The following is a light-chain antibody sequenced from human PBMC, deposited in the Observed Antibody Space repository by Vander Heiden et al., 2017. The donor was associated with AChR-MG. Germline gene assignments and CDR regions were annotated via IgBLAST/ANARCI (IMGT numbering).Light chain of an antibody. Sequence: QSALTQPTSVSGFPGQSITISCTGTSSDVGGYNYVSWYQHHPGKAPKRGMYGVSERPSGVSNRFSGSKSGNTASLTISGLQAEDEADDYCSSYTTSRTLVFGGGTRLTVL. J-gene: IGLJ3*02. CDR2: GVS. CDR3: SSYTTSRTLV. V-gene: IGLV2-14*03. CDR1: SSDVGGYNY.